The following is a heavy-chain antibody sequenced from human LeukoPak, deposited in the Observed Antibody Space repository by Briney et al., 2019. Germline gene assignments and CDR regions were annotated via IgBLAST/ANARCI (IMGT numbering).Heavy chain of an antibody. V-gene: IGHV4-39*07. J-gene: IGHJ4*02. Sequence: SETQSLTCTVSGGSISSSSYYWGWIRQPPGKGLEWIGSIFYTGTTYYNPSLQSRVTISVATSKNQFSLKLNSVTAADTAVYYCASIIVVTGRDYFDYWGQGTLVTVSS. CDR3: ASIIVVTGRDYFDY. CDR2: IFYTGTT. D-gene: IGHD6-19*01. CDR1: GGSISSSSYY.